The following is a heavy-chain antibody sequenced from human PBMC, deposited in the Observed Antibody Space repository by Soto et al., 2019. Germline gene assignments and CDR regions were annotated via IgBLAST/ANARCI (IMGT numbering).Heavy chain of an antibody. D-gene: IGHD5-18*01. CDR1: GFTFDDYG. CDR3: ARDPGVDTAMVPAYFDY. J-gene: IGHJ4*02. Sequence: GGSLRLSCAASGFTFDDYGMSWVRQAPGKGLEWVSGINWNGGSTGYADSVKGRFTISRDNAKNSLYLQMNSLRAEDTALYYCARDPGVDTAMVPAYFDYWGQGTLVTVSS. V-gene: IGHV3-20*04. CDR2: INWNGGST.